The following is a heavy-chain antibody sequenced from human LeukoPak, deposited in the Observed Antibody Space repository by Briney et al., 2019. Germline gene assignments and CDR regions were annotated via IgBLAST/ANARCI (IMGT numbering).Heavy chain of an antibody. CDR1: GFTFSSYW. CDR2: INSDGSST. CDR3: ARDGDCSGGSCYFNYFDY. Sequence: GGSLRLSCAASGFTFSSYWMHWVRQAPGKGLVWVSRINSDGSSTSYADSVKGRFTISRDNAKNTLYLQMNSLRAEDTAVYYCARDGDCSGGSCYFNYFDYWSQGTLVTVSS. V-gene: IGHV3-74*01. J-gene: IGHJ4*02. D-gene: IGHD2-15*01.